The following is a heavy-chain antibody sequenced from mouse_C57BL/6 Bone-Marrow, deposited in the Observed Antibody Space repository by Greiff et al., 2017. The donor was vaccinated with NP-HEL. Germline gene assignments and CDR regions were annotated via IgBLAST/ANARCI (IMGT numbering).Heavy chain of an antibody. CDR1: GYAFSSYW. V-gene: IGHV1-80*01. Sequence: QVQLKQSGAELVKPGASVKISCKASGYAFSSYWMNWVKQRPGKGLEWIGQIYPGDGDTNYNGKFKGKATLTADKSSSTAYMQLSSLTSEDSEVYFCARIYYGNYDYAMDYWGQGTSVTVSS. CDR2: IYPGDGDT. CDR3: ARIYYGNYDYAMDY. J-gene: IGHJ4*01. D-gene: IGHD2-1*01.